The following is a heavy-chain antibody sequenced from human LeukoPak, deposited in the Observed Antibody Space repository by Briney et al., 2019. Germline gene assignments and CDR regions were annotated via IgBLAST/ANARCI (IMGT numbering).Heavy chain of an antibody. D-gene: IGHD3-10*01. CDR2: INDVVST. CDR1: GGSFSGYY. Sequence: PSETLSLTCAVYGGSFSGYYWSWIRQPPGKGLEWIGEINDVVSTNYNPSLKSRVTISVDTSKNQFSLKLSSVTAADTAVYYCARGLFGKQLARDLYYYGSGSYYCYFDYWGQGTLVTVSS. CDR3: ARGLFGKQLARDLYYYGSGSYYCYFDY. J-gene: IGHJ4*02. V-gene: IGHV4-34*01.